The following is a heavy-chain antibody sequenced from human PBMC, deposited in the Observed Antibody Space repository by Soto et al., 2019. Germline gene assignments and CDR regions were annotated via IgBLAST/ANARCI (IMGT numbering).Heavy chain of an antibody. D-gene: IGHD3-10*01. Sequence: PGESLKISCKGSGYRFSSDWIGWVRQMPGKGLEWIGVIYPADSDARYSPSFQGQVTISVDKSISTAYLQWSSLKASDAAIYYCARHNYDYMDVWGKGTTVTVSS. CDR3: ARHNYDYMDV. V-gene: IGHV5-51*01. CDR2: IYPADSDA. J-gene: IGHJ6*03. CDR1: GYRFSSDW.